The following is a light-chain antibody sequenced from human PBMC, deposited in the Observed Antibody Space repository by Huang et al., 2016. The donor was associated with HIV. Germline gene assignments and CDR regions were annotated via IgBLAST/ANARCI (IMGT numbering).Light chain of an antibody. CDR3: QVYGTSPPGP. Sequence: EIVLTQSPGTLSLSPGERATLSCRASQSVSGSYLAWYQQKPGQAPSRLIYGASSRATGSPDGFSGSGSGTDFTLTITRLEPEDFALYYCQVYGTSPPGPFGPGATVHIK. CDR2: GAS. V-gene: IGKV3-20*01. J-gene: IGKJ3*01. CDR1: QSVSGSY.